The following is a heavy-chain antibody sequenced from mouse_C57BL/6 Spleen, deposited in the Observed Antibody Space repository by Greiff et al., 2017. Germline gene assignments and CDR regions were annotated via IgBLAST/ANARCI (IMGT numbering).Heavy chain of an antibody. V-gene: IGHV14-2*01. D-gene: IGHD1-1*01. CDR2: IDPEDGET. J-gene: IGHJ3*01. CDR3: APNYGSSSFAY. CDR1: GFNIKDYY. Sequence: VHVKQSGAELVKPGASVKLSCTASGFNIKDYYMHWVKQRTEQGLEWIGRIDPEDGETTYAPKFQGKATITADTSSNTAYLQLSSLTSEDTAVYYCAPNYGSSSFAYWGQGTLVTVSA.